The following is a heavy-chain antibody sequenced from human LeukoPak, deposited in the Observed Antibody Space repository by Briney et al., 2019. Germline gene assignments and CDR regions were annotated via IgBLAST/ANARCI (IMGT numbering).Heavy chain of an antibody. D-gene: IGHD2-21*02. CDR1: GYTFTSYY. CDR3: ARGVVTATQHDAFDI. V-gene: IGHV1-46*01. J-gene: IGHJ3*02. Sequence: ASVKVSCKASGYTFTSYYMHWVRQAPGQGLEGMGIINPSGGSTSYAQKFQGRVTMTRDTSTSTVYMELSSLRSEDTAVYYCARGVVTATQHDAFDIWGQGTMVTVSS. CDR2: INPSGGST.